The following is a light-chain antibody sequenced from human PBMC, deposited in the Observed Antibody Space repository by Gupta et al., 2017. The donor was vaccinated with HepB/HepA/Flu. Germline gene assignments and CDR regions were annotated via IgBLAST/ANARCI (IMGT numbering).Light chain of an antibody. Sequence: DIQMTQSPSSLPASVGDRVTITCRTSQAINKFVNWYQQKPGKAPNLLISDASTLQSGVPSRFSGSGSGTNFTLTISSLQPGDFATYYCQESYSTPFTFGPGSKVDIK. CDR2: DAS. V-gene: IGKV1-39*01. J-gene: IGKJ3*01. CDR1: QAINKF. CDR3: QESYSTPFT.